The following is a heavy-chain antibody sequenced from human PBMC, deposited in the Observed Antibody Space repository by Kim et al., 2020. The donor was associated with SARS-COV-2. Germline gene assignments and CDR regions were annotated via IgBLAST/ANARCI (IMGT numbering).Heavy chain of an antibody. CDR2: ISGSGGST. V-gene: IGHV3-23*01. CDR3: AKVRGSGSYYNPSFDY. D-gene: IGHD3-10*01. Sequence: GGSLRLSCAASGFTFSSYAMSWVRQAPGKGLEWVSAISGSGGSTYYADSVKGRFTISRDNSKNTLYLQMNSLRAEDTAVYYCAKVRGSGSYYNPSFDYWGQGTLVTVSS. J-gene: IGHJ4*02. CDR1: GFTFSSYA.